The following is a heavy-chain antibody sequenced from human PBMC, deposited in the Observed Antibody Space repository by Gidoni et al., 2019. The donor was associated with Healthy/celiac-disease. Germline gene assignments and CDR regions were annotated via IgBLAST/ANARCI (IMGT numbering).Heavy chain of an antibody. Sequence: QVQLVESGGGVVQPGRSLRRTWSPYGFTFSSYGIHWVGRVPGKGLEWVAVIWYYGSNKYYADSVEGRFTISRDNSKNTLYLQMNSLRAENTAVYYCARDIRLANWGGDYYYGMDVWGQGTKVTVSS. CDR1: GFTFSSYG. CDR3: ARDIRLANWGGDYYYGMDV. CDR2: IWYYGSNK. D-gene: IGHD7-27*01. V-gene: IGHV3-33*01. J-gene: IGHJ6*02.